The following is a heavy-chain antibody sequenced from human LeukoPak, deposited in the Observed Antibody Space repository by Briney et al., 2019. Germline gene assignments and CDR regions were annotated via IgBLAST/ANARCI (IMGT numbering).Heavy chain of an antibody. CDR3: ARFTQYSGYDYFDY. V-gene: IGHV4-31*03. CDR1: GGSISSRGYY. CDR2: IYYSGST. J-gene: IGHJ4*02. D-gene: IGHD5-12*01. Sequence: SQTLSLTCTVSGGSISSRGYYWSWIRQHPGKGLEWIGYIYYSGSTYYNPSLKSRVTISVDTSKNQFSLKLSSVTAADTAVYYCARFTQYSGYDYFDYWGQGTLVTVSS.